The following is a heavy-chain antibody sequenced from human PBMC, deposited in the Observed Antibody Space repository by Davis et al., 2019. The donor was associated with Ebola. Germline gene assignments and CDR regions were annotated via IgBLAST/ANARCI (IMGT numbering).Heavy chain of an antibody. CDR1: GFTFSSYA. J-gene: IGHJ4*01. CDR2: ISGSGVSV. Sequence: GESLKLSCAGSGFTFSSYAMSWVRQAPGKGLEWVSVISGSGVSVYYADFVKGRLTISRDNSKNTLYLQMDSLSAEDAAIYYCARRNDLLCRGGTCYGYYLDSWGHGTLVSVSS. V-gene: IGHV3-23*01. CDR3: ARRNDLLCRGGTCYGYYLDS. D-gene: IGHD2-15*01.